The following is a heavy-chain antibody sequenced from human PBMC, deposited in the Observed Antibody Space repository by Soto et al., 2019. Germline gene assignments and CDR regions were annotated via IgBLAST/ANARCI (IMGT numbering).Heavy chain of an antibody. Sequence: QVQLQESGPGLVKPSQTLSLTCTVSGASITSGGYYWSWIRQHPGKGLEWIGYIYYSVTTYYNPSLKSRVIISVDTSKIPFCLILCSVSAADTGWYCCASSDNERGGIYRTTDYWGQRTLVTVSS. CDR1: GASITSGGYY. CDR2: IYYSVTT. CDR3: ASSDNERGGIYRTTDY. J-gene: IGHJ4*01. V-gene: IGHV4-31*03. D-gene: IGHD1-7*01.